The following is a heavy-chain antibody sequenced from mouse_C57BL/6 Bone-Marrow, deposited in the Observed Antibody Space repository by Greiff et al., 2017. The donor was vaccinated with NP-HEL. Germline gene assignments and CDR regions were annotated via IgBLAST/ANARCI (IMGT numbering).Heavy chain of an antibody. V-gene: IGHV14-4*01. D-gene: IGHD1-1*01. J-gene: IGHJ2*01. CDR2: IDPENGDT. Sequence: EVQLQQSGAELVRPGATVTLSCTASGFNIKDDYMHWVKQRPEQGLEWIGWIDPENGDTEYASKFHGKATITADTSTNTAYLQLSSLTSEDTAVYYCTTSDSSDYWGQGTTLTVSS. CDR1: GFNIKDDY. CDR3: TTSDSSDY.